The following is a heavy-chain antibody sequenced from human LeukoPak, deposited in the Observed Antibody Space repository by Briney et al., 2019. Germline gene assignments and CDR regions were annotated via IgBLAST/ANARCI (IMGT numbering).Heavy chain of an antibody. CDR1: SGSISSYY. J-gene: IGHJ4*02. CDR2: IYYSGST. D-gene: IGHD2-2*01. V-gene: IGHV4-59*01. CDR3: ARDYCTTTRCYPNYFDY. Sequence: PSETLSLTCTVSSGSISSYYWSWIRQPPGKGLEWIGYIYYSGSTNYNPSLKSRVTISVDTSKNQFSLKLSSVTAADTAVYYCARDYCTTTRCYPNYFDYWGQGTLVTVSS.